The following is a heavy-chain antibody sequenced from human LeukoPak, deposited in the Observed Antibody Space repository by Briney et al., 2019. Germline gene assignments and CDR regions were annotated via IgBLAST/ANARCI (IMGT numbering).Heavy chain of an antibody. CDR1: GGSISSSSYY. J-gene: IGHJ4*02. CDR2: IYYSGST. Sequence: PSGTLSLTCTVSGGSISSSSYYWGWIRQPPWKGLEWIGSIYYSGSTYYNPSLKSRVTISVDTSKNQFSLKLSSVTAADTAVYYCARHKGDATGIAAAGIGYWGQGTLVTVSS. CDR3: ARHKGDATGIAAAGIGY. D-gene: IGHD6-13*01. V-gene: IGHV4-39*01.